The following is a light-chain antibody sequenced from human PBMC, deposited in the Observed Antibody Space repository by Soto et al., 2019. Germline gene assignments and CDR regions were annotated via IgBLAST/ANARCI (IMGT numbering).Light chain of an antibody. CDR3: LLSYSGPWV. CDR1: TGAVTSGHY. CDR2: DTK. J-gene: IGLJ3*02. Sequence: QTVVTQEPSVTVSPGGTVTPTCGSSTGAVTSGHYPYWVRQKPGQAPRTLIYDTKNKHSWTPARFSGSLLGGKAALTLSGAQPEDEADYYCLLSYSGPWVFGGGTKLTVL. V-gene: IGLV7-46*01.